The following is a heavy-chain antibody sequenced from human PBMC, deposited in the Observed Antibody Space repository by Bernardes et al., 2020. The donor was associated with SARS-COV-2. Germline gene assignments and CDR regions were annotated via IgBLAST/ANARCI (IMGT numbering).Heavy chain of an antibody. D-gene: IGHD1-26*01. J-gene: IGHJ4*02. CDR1: GYTFTNHG. Sequence: ASVKVSCKTSGYTFTNHGISWVRQAPGQGLEWMGWISGYNGNTNYAQKLQGRVTMTTDTSTSTAYMELRNLRSDDTAVYFCARDEYSGTYYGYWGQGTLVTVSS. V-gene: IGHV1-18*01. CDR2: ISGYNGNT. CDR3: ARDEYSGTYYGY.